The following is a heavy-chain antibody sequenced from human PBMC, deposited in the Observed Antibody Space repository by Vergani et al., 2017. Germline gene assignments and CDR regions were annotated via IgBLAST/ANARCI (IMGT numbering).Heavy chain of an antibody. CDR3: AREASSGFYDYFDY. J-gene: IGHJ4*02. CDR2: INWNGDNT. V-gene: IGHV3-20*04. Sequence: EVKLVESGGGLVRPGGSLRLSCAGNGFIFDSNGMSWVRQVPGKGLEWVSGINWNGDNTGYADSVKGRFTISRDNAKNSLYLQMNSLSVEDTALYYCAREASSGFYDYFDYWGQGTLVTVSS. CDR1: GFIFDSNG. D-gene: IGHD6-19*01.